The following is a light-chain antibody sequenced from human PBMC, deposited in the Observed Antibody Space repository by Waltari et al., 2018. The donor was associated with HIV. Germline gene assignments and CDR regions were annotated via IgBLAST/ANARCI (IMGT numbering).Light chain of an antibody. Sequence: EILLRQSPGTLSLSPGDRATLYRSASQSVNYNYVAWYQQKPGQYPMLLIYVASGMAAGFPDIFSGSCSGTEFPLVISSVAPDDFAFYYCQQYGSAPFTFGPGTTVDVK. CDR3: QQYGSAPFT. V-gene: IGKV3-20*01. CDR1: QSVNYNY. J-gene: IGKJ3*01. CDR2: VAS.